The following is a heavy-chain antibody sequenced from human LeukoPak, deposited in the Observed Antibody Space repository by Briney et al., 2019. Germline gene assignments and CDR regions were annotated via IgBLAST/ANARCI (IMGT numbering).Heavy chain of an antibody. CDR3: ARTYAVRDAFDI. CDR2: IYTSGST. CDR1: GGSISSGSYY. J-gene: IGHJ3*02. Sequence: SQTLSLTCTVSGGSISSGSYYWSWIRQPAGKGLEWIGRIYTSGSTNYNPSLKSRVTISVDTSKNQFSLKLSSVTAADTAVYYCARTYAVRDAFDIWGQGTMVTVSS. V-gene: IGHV4-61*02.